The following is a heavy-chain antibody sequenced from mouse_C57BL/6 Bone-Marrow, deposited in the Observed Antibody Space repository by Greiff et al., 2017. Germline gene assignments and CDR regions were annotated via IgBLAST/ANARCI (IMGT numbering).Heavy chain of an antibody. D-gene: IGHD1-1*01. CDR1: GYTFTDYE. J-gene: IGHJ2*01. V-gene: IGHV1-15*01. CDR2: IDPETGGT. CDR3: TRKTTVDY. Sequence: QVHVKQSGAELVRPGASVTLSCKASGYTFTDYEMHWVKQTPVHGLEWIGAIDPETGGTAYNQKFKGKAILTAAKSSSTAYMELRSLTSEDSAVYYCTRKTTVDYWGQGTTLTVSS.